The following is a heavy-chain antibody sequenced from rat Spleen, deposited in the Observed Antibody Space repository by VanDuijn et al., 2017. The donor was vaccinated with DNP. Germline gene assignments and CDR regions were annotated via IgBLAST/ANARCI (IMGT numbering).Heavy chain of an antibody. CDR3: AGRPPPTRGPFDY. CDR1: GFIFSNYW. D-gene: IGHD1-4*01. J-gene: IGHJ2*01. CDR2: ITNSGGTT. V-gene: IGHV5-31*01. Sequence: EVQLVESGGGPVQPGRSLKLSCVASGFIFSNYWMTWIRQAPGKGLEWVASITNSGGTTYYADSVKGRFTISRDNAQNTLYLQMNSLRSEDTATYYCAGRPPPTRGPFDYWGQGVTVTVSS.